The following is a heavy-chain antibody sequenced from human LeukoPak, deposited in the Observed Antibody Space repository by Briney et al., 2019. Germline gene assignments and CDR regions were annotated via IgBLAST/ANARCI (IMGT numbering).Heavy chain of an antibody. J-gene: IGHJ4*02. CDR3: AKDLGGDIVVVPAARGPFDY. Sequence: GRSLRLSCAASGFTFSSYGMHWVRQAPGKGLEWVAFIRYDGSNKYYADSVKGRFTISRDNSKNTLYLQMNSLRAEDTAVYYCAKDLGGDIVVVPAARGPFDYWGQGTLVTVSS. D-gene: IGHD2-2*01. CDR2: IRYDGSNK. CDR1: GFTFSSYG. V-gene: IGHV3-30*02.